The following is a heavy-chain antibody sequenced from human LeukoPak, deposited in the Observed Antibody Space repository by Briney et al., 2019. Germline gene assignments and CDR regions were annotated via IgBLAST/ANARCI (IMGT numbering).Heavy chain of an antibody. D-gene: IGHD2-21*02. Sequence: RGGSLRLSCAASGFTFSSYGMHWVRQAPGKGLEWVTVISYDGSNKYYADSVKGRFTISRDNSKNTLYLQMNSLRAEDTAVYYCAKDLERHIVVVTASAVDYWGQGTLVTVSS. CDR2: ISYDGSNK. J-gene: IGHJ4*02. V-gene: IGHV3-30*18. CDR3: AKDLERHIVVVTASAVDY. CDR1: GFTFSSYG.